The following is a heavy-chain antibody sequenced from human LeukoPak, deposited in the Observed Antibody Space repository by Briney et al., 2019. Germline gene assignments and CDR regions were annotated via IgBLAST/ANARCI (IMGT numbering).Heavy chain of an antibody. J-gene: IGHJ5*02. Sequence: SETLSLTCTVSGGSISSYYWSWIRQPPGKGLEWIGEINHSGSTNYNPSLKSRVTISVDTSKNQFSLKLSSVTAADTAVYYCARVERFGDRGGYWFDPWGQGTLVTVSS. CDR3: ARVERFGDRGGYWFDP. CDR2: INHSGST. V-gene: IGHV4-34*01. D-gene: IGHD3-10*01. CDR1: GGSISSYY.